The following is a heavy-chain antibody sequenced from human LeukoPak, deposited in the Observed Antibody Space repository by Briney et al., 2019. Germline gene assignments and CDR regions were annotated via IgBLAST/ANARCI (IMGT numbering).Heavy chain of an antibody. CDR1: GFTFSTYG. CDR2: ISYDGRNK. CDR3: ARGSVPYYDYGRFDP. V-gene: IGHV3-30*03. Sequence: GRSLRLSCAASGFTFSTYGVHWVRQAPGKGLEWVALISYDGRNKYYADSVKGRFTISSDNSKNTLYLQMNSLRSEDTAVYYCARGSVPYYDYGRFDPWGQGTLVTVSS. J-gene: IGHJ5*02. D-gene: IGHD3-22*01.